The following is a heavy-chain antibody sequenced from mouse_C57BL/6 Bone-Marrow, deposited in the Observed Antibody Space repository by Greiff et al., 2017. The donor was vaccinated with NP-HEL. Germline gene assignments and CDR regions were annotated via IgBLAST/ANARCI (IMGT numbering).Heavy chain of an antibody. CDR2: IYPGGGYT. V-gene: IGHV1-63*01. D-gene: IGHD3-2*02. CDR1: GYTFTNYW. CDR3: ARSESGAWFAY. J-gene: IGHJ3*01. Sequence: QVQLQQSGAELVRPGTSVKMSCKASGYTFTNYWIGWAKQRPGHGLEWIGDIYPGGGYTNYNEKFKGKATLTADKSSSTAYMQFSSLTSDDSAIYYCARSESGAWFAYWGQGTLVTVSA.